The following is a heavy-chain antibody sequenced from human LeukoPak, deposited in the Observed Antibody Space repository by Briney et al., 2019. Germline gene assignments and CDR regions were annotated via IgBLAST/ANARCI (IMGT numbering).Heavy chain of an antibody. CDR3: ARHAGSSLSDAFDI. CDR1: GFSFTNYW. J-gene: IGHJ3*02. V-gene: IGHV5-51*01. CDR2: ICPADSDT. D-gene: IGHD6-19*01. Sequence: GESLKISCKGSGFSFTNYWIGWVRQMPGKGLQWMGIICPADSDTIYSPSFQGQVTISADKSITTAYLQWSSLKASDTAMYYCARHAGSSLSDAFDIWGQGTMVTVSS.